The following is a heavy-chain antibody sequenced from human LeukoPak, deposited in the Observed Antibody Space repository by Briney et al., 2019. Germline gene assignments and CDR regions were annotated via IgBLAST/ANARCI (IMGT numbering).Heavy chain of an antibody. D-gene: IGHD6-6*01. CDR2: IYHSGST. CDR1: GFSVSSNYY. V-gene: IGHV4-38-2*02. J-gene: IGHJ3*02. CDR3: ARDRRDAFDI. Sequence: PSETLSLTCAVSGFSVSSNYYWGWIRQPPGKGLEWIGTIYHSGSTYFNPSLKSPVIISVDTSKNQFSLKLSSVTAADTAVYYCARDRRDAFDIWGQGTMVTVSS.